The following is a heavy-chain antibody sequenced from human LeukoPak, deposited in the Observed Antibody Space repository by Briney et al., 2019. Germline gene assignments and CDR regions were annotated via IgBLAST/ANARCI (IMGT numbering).Heavy chain of an antibody. D-gene: IGHD1-26*01. Sequence: GGSLRLSCAASGFTFSSYAMSWVRQAPGKGLEWVSAISGSGGSTYYADSVKGRFTISRDNSKNTLYLQMNSLRAEDTAVYYCAREFTSAYSGSSRGLWGQGTLVTVSS. CDR2: ISGSGGST. CDR1: GFTFSSYA. V-gene: IGHV3-23*01. J-gene: IGHJ4*02. CDR3: AREFTSAYSGSSRGL.